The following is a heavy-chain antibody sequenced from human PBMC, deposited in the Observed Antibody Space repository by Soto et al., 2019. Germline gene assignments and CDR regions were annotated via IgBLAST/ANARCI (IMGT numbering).Heavy chain of an antibody. Sequence: PGGSLRLCYAASGFTFSSYAMSWVRQAPGKGLEWVSAISGSGGSTYYADSVKGRFTISRDNSKNTLYLQMNSLRAEDTAVYYCAKIIIYGEPDPGFDYWGQGTLVTVSS. J-gene: IGHJ4*02. D-gene: IGHD4-17*01. CDR1: GFTFSSYA. CDR3: AKIIIYGEPDPGFDY. CDR2: ISGSGGST. V-gene: IGHV3-23*01.